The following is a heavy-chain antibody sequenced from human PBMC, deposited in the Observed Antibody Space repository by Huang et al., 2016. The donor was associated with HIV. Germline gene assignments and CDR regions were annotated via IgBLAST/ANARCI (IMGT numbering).Heavy chain of an antibody. CDR2: IKGKADGGST. CDR3: RGYCSGGTCQGYYFDY. J-gene: IGHJ4*02. V-gene: IGHV3-15*01. D-gene: IGHD2-15*01. Sequence: EVQLVESGGDLVKPGGSLRLSCAASGFIFSNTRMSWVRQAPGKGLAWVGRIKGKADGGSTDYAEPVKGGFSISRDDSKNTLYLQMNSLKTEDTAVYYCRGYCSGGTCQGYYFDYWGQGTLVTVSS. CDR1: GFIFSNTR.